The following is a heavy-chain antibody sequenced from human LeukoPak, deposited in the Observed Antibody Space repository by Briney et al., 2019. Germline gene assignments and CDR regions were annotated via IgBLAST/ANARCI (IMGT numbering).Heavy chain of an antibody. D-gene: IGHD1-1*01. Sequence: RGESLKISCQGSGYSFTSYWIGWVRQMPGKGLEWMGIIYPGDSDTRYSPSFQGQVTISADKSISTAYLQWSSLKASDTAMYYCARHDQERPYYYYGMDVWGKGTTVTVSS. CDR1: GYSFTSYW. CDR3: ARHDQERPYYYYGMDV. V-gene: IGHV5-51*01. J-gene: IGHJ6*04. CDR2: IYPGDSDT.